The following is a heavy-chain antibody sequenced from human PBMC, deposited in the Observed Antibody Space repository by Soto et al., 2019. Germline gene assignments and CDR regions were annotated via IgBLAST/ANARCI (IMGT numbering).Heavy chain of an antibody. D-gene: IGHD3-10*02. CDR1: GFTFSSYE. J-gene: IGHJ4*02. CDR2: ISSSGTYT. CDR3: ARSGDNYNVLDY. V-gene: IGHV3-48*03. Sequence: PGRSLRLTCAASGFTFSSYEMNWVRQAPGKGLEWVSYISSSGTYTRYADSVKGRFSISRDNAKNSLYLQINSLRGEDTATYYCARSGDNYNVLDYWGQGTPVTVSS.